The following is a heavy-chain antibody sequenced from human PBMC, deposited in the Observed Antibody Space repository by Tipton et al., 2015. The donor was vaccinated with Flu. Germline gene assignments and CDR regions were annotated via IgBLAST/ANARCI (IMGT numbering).Heavy chain of an antibody. CDR1: GGSISSYY. J-gene: IGHJ5*02. V-gene: IGHV4-59*01. CDR3: ARDRSYYDSSGYVHYWFDP. Sequence: TLSLTCTLSGGSISSYYWSWIRQPPGKGLEWIGYIYYSGSTNYNPSLKSRVTISVDTSKNQFSLKLSSVTAADTAVYYCARDRSYYDSSGYVHYWFDPWGQGTLVTVSS. D-gene: IGHD3-22*01. CDR2: IYYSGST.